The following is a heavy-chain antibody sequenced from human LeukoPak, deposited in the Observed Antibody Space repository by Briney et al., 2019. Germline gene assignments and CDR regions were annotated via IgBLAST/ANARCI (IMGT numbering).Heavy chain of an antibody. V-gene: IGHV4-59*08. CDR2: IYDSGYT. D-gene: IGHD4-23*01. J-gene: IGHJ4*02. CDR3: ARLNKAGGSHRDFDC. CDR1: GASIRTYH. Sequence: PSETLSLTCTVSGASIRTYHWSSFRQSPGKGLEWTASIYDSGYTNYSPSLKSRTTISVDTSNNQFSLRLTSVTAADTAVYYCARLNKAGGSHRDFDCWGQGTLVTVSS.